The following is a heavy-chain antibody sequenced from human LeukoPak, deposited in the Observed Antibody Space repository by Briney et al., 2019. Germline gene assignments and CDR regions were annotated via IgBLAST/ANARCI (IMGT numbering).Heavy chain of an antibody. CDR1: GFTFSSYS. V-gene: IGHV3-48*04. D-gene: IGHD3-10*01. Sequence: GGSLRLSCAASGFTFSSYSMNWVRQAPWKGLEWVSYISSSSSTIYYADSVKGRFTISRDNAKNSLYLQMNSLRAEDTAVYYCARALHMVRGVIIAFDYWGQGTLVTVSS. CDR2: ISSSSSTI. CDR3: ARALHMVRGVIIAFDY. J-gene: IGHJ4*02.